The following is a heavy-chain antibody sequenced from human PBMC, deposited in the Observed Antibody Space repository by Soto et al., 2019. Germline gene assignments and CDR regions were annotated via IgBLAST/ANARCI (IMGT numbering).Heavy chain of an antibody. J-gene: IGHJ4*02. CDR1: GGSISSGGSY. CDR3: GRVLGRIRSFDY. V-gene: IGHV4-31*03. D-gene: IGHD3-16*01. CDR2: IYYCGST. Sequence: QVQLQESGPGLVKPSQTLSLTCTVSGGSISSGGSYWSWIRQHPGKGLEWIGYIYYCGSTYYNPSPQSRVNISVDTSKNPFLLKLRPVTAADAAVYYCGRVLGRIRSFDYWGQGTLVIVSS.